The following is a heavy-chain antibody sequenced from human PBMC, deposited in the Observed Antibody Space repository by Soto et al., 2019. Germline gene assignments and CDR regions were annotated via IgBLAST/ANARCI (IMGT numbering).Heavy chain of an antibody. D-gene: IGHD1-1*01. V-gene: IGHV5-51*01. CDR3: TRQMIQPQMRYNXDV. CDR2: INPHDSDV. CDR1: GYTFTSYW. J-gene: IGHJ6*02. Sequence: PGESLKISCKASGYTFTSYWLGWVRQMPGKGPEWMGIINPHDSDVRYSPSFQGQVTISADKAISTVYLRWNSLKASDTAMYFCTRQMIQPQMRYNXDVWGQGTTVTVSS.